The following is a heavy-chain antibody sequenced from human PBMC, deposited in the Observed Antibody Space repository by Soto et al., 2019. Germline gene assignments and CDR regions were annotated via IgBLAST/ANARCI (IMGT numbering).Heavy chain of an antibody. CDR3: ARTKCSGGSCYSWSLDY. J-gene: IGHJ4*02. V-gene: IGHV4-31*03. D-gene: IGHD2-15*01. Sequence: SETLSLTCTVSGGSITTGGYYWSWIRQLPGKGLEWIGHRYYSESTYYNPSLKSRVSISLGTSKNQFSLKLSFVTAADTAMYYCARTKCSGGSCYSWSLDYWGQGTPVTVSS. CDR2: RYYSEST. CDR1: GGSITTGGYY.